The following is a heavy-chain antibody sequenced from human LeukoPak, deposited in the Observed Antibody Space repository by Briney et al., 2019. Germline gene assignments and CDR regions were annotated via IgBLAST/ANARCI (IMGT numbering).Heavy chain of an antibody. J-gene: IGHJ6*02. CDR3: ARDFYGMDV. V-gene: IGHV3-30-3*01. CDR2: VSYDGSNK. CDR1: GVTFITYA. Sequence: GRSLRLSCAASGVTFITYAMHWVRQAPGRGLEWVAFVSYDGSNKYYADSVKGRFTISRDNSKNTLCLQMNSLRPEDTAVYYCARDFYGMDVWGQGTTVTVSS.